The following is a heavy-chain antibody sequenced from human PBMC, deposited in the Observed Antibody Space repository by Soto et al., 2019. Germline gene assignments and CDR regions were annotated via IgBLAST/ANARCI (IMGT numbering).Heavy chain of an antibody. CDR1: GYTFTSYG. D-gene: IGHD3-9*01. CDR2: ISAYNGNT. V-gene: IGHV1-18*01. Sequence: ASVKVSCKASGYTFTSYGISCVRQAPGQGLEWMGWISAYNGNTNYAQKLQGRVTMTTDTSTSTAYMELRSLRSDDTAVYYCARDHDILTGYSLYYYYGMDVWGQGTTVTVSS. J-gene: IGHJ6*02. CDR3: ARDHDILTGYSLYYYYGMDV.